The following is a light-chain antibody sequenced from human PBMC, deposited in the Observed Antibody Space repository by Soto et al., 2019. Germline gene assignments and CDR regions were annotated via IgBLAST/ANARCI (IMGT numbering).Light chain of an antibody. Sequence: DIQMTQSPPSLSASVGDRVAITCRASQTISTSLNWYRQRPGQAPNLLIYAASNLQSGVPSRFSGSGSGTDFTLTISRLQPEDFATYYCQQSYSTPQTFGQGTKVEIK. CDR2: AAS. V-gene: IGKV1-39*01. CDR1: QTISTS. J-gene: IGKJ1*01. CDR3: QQSYSTPQT.